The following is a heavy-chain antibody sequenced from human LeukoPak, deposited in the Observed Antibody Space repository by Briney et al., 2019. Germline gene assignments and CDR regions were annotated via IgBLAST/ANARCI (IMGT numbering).Heavy chain of an antibody. CDR2: GAT. CDR1: GYTFTNYY. V-gene: IGHV1-2*02. D-gene: IGHD3-10*01. J-gene: IGHJ5*02. CDR3: ARADPTTYYYGSGSWFDP. Sequence: ASVKVSCKASGYTFTNYYIHWVRQAPGQGLEWIGGATNYGQKFQGRVTMTRDTSISTAYMELSRLRSDDTAVYYCARADPTTYYYGSGSWFDPWGQGTLVTVSS.